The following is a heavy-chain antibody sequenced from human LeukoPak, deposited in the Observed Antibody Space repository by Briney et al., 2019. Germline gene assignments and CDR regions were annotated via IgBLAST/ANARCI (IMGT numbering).Heavy chain of an antibody. CDR3: ARDMITFGGVIASIGYYYYGMDV. Sequence: PGGSLRLSCAASGFTFSTYSMNWVRQAPGKGLEWVSYISSSGSTIYYADSVKGRFTISRDNAKNSLYLQMNSLRAEDTAVYYCARDMITFGGVIASIGYYYYGMDVWGQGTTVTVSS. CDR2: ISSSGSTI. V-gene: IGHV3-48*04. J-gene: IGHJ6*02. D-gene: IGHD3-16*02. CDR1: GFTFSTYS.